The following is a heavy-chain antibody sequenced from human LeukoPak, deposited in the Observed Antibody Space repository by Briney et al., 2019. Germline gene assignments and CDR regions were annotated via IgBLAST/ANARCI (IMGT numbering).Heavy chain of an antibody. CDR3: ARDQFGDYFRGADY. Sequence: PGRSLRLSCAASGFTFSSHAMSWVRQAPGRGLEWVSAIRGDGATIFYADSVKGRITVSRDNSKNTLYLQMNSLRAEDTAVYYCARDQFGDYFRGADYWGQGTLVTVSS. V-gene: IGHV3-23*01. CDR1: GFTFSSHA. CDR2: IRGDGATI. J-gene: IGHJ4*02. D-gene: IGHD3-22*01.